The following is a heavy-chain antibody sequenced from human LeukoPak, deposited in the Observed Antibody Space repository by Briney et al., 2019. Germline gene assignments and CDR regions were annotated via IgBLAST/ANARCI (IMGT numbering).Heavy chain of an antibody. V-gene: IGHV1-69*05. D-gene: IGHD5-18*01. CDR1: GGTFSSYA. J-gene: IGHJ5*02. Sequence: SVKVSCKASGGTFSSYAISWVRQAPGQGLEWMGRIIPIFGTANYAQKFQGRVTITTDESTSTAYMELSSLRSEDTAVYYCARDPRGYSYGYLRSNNWFDPWGQGTLVTVSS. CDR3: ARDPRGYSYGYLRSNNWFDP. CDR2: IIPIFGTA.